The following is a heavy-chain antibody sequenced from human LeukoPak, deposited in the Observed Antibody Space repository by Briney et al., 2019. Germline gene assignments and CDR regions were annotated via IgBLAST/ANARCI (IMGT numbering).Heavy chain of an antibody. CDR2: IYYSGST. J-gene: IGHJ4*02. CDR3: AGGGAAAGPGSLGY. Sequence: SETLSLTCTVSGGSISSYYWSWIRQPPGKGLEGIGYIYYSGSTNYNPSLKSRVTISVDTSKNQFSLRLSSVTAADTAVYYCAGGGAAAGPGSLGYWGQGTLVTVSS. D-gene: IGHD6-13*01. CDR1: GGSISSYY. V-gene: IGHV4-59*01.